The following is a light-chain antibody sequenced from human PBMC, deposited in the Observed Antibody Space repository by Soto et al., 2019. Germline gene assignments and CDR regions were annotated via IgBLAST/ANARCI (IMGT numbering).Light chain of an antibody. Sequence: TLLTRAPGSLSLFPGERAPLYGRASQSVSSNLAWYPQKPGQAPRLLLYGASSRPTGIPARFSGSGSGTDFTLTISSLEPEDFAVYYCQQYGSSPRTFGQGTKVDIK. CDR1: QSVSSN. V-gene: IGKV3-20*01. J-gene: IGKJ1*01. CDR2: GAS. CDR3: QQYGSSPRT.